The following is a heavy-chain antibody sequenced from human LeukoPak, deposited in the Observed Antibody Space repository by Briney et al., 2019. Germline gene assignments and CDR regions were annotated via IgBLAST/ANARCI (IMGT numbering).Heavy chain of an antibody. V-gene: IGHV4-34*03. CDR2: INHSGST. Sequence: SETLSLTCAVYGGSFSGYYWSWIRQPPGKGLEWIGEINHSGSTIYNPSLKSRVTISVDTSKNQFSLKVNFVTAADTAVYYCLVGAYYFDSWGQGTLVTVSA. CDR1: GGSFSGYY. CDR3: LVGAYYFDS. J-gene: IGHJ4*02.